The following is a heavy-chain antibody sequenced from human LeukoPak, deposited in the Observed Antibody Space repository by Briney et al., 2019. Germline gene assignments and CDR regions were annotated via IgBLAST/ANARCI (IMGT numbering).Heavy chain of an antibody. CDR3: AREGGDGIVGALRGYMDV. CDR1: GYTFTGYY. CDR2: INPNSGGT. V-gene: IGHV1-2*02. D-gene: IGHD1-26*01. J-gene: IGHJ6*03. Sequence: ASVKVSCKASGYTFTGYYMHWVRQAPGQGLEWMGWINPNSGGTNYAQKFQGRVTMTRDTSISTAYMELSRLRSDDTAVYYCAREGGDGIVGALRGYMDVWGKGTTVSVSS.